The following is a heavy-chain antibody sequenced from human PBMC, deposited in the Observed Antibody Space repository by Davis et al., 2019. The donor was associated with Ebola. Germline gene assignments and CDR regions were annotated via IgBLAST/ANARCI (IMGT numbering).Heavy chain of an antibody. Sequence: PGGSLRLSCAASGFTFSSYSMNWVRQAPGKGLEWVSYISSSSSTIYYADSVKGRFTISRDNAKNSLYLQMNSLRDEDTAVYYCARALPASILYYYYGMDVWGQGTTVTVSS. D-gene: IGHD3-9*01. CDR3: ARALPASILYYYYGMDV. V-gene: IGHV3-48*02. J-gene: IGHJ6*02. CDR2: ISSSSSTI. CDR1: GFTFSSYS.